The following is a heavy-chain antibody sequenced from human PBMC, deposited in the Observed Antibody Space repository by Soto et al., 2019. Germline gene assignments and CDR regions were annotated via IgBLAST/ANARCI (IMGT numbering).Heavy chain of an antibody. J-gene: IGHJ4*02. D-gene: IGHD2-2*01. V-gene: IGHV3-30*03. CDR1: GFTFSMYG. Sequence: QVQLVESGGGVVQPGSSLRLSCEASGFTFSMYGMHWVRQAPGKGLEWVGVIYSDGSHQYYGDSVKGRFTISRDNSNKMVYLHMTGLRLDDSALDYCASDRRVIPDADMDYWGQGVLVTVSS. CDR3: ASDRRVIPDADMDY. CDR2: IYSDGSHQ.